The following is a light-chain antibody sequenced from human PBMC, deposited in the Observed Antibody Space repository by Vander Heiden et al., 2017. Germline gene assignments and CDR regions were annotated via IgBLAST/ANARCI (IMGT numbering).Light chain of an antibody. V-gene: IGKV1-5*03. J-gene: IGKJ1*01. Sequence: DIQMTQSPSTLSASVGDRVTITCRASQSISNWLAWYQQKPGKAPKVLIYEASTLESGVPSMFSGSGSGTEFTLTISSLQPDDFATYYCQQYNTYWTFGQGTKVEV. CDR1: QSISNW. CDR2: EAS. CDR3: QQYNTYWT.